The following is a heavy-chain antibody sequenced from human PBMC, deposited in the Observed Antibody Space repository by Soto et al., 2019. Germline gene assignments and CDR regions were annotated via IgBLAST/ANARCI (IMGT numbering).Heavy chain of an antibody. CDR3: ARAGMGVATRAGWFDP. CDR1: GGTFSSYT. CDR2: IIPIIGIA. Sequence: QVQLVQSGAEVKKPGSSVKVSCKASGGTFSSYTISWVRQAPGQGLEWMGRIIPIIGIANYAQKFQGRVTITADKSTSTAYMELSSLRSEDTAVYYCARAGMGVATRAGWFDPWGQGTLVTVSS. J-gene: IGHJ5*02. D-gene: IGHD5-12*01. V-gene: IGHV1-69*02.